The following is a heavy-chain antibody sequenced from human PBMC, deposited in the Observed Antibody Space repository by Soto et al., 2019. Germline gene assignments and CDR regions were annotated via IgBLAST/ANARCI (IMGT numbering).Heavy chain of an antibody. V-gene: IGHV3-23*01. CDR2: ISGSGGST. CDR1: GFTFSSYA. CDR3: AKDYDFWSGYYTNLYYYYGMDV. Sequence: GGSLRLSCAASGFTFSSYAMSWVRQAPGKGLEWVSAISGSGGSTYYADSVKGRFTISRDNSKNTLYLQMNSLRAEDTAVYYCAKDYDFWSGYYTNLYYYYGMDVWGQGTTVTVSS. D-gene: IGHD3-3*01. J-gene: IGHJ6*02.